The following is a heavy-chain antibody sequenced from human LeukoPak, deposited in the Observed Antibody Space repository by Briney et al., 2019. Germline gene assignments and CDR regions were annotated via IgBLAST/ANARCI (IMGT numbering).Heavy chain of an antibody. CDR2: IIPILGIA. D-gene: IGHD6-13*01. J-gene: IGHJ4*02. CDR3: ARLGIAAAHFDY. CDR1: GGTFSSYA. V-gene: IGHV1-69*04. Sequence: ASVKVSCKASGGTFSSYAISWVRQAPGQGLEWMGRIIPILGIANYAQKFQGRVTITADKSTSTAYMELSSLRSEDTAVYCCARLGIAAAHFDYWGQGTLVTVSS.